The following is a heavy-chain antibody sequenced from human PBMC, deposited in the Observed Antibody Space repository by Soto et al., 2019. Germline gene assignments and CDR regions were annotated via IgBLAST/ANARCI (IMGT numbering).Heavy chain of an antibody. CDR2: ISCSGGST. CDR3: AKEGRSGYYYGVADY. J-gene: IGHJ4*02. Sequence: GGSLRLSCAASGFTFSNYAISWFRQAPGKGLEWVSSISCSGGSTYYADSVKGRFTISRDNSKNTLYLQMNGLTAEDTAVYYCAKEGRSGYYYGVADYWGQGTLVTVSS. CDR1: GFTFSNYA. V-gene: IGHV3-23*01. D-gene: IGHD3-3*01.